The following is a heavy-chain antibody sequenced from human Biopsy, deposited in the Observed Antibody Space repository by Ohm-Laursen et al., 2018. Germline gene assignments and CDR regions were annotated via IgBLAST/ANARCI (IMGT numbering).Heavy chain of an antibody. CDR1: GYSFTKYY. Sequence: ASVKVSCKVSGYSFTKYYINWVRQAPGQGLEWMGIINPTGGTTSYAEKFQGRVTLTRDTSTGTVYLELNSLIYEDTALYYCARDETGSSVLGPYYYGMDVWGQGTTVTVSS. D-gene: IGHD3-9*01. J-gene: IGHJ6*02. CDR2: INPTGGTT. V-gene: IGHV1-46*01. CDR3: ARDETGSSVLGPYYYGMDV.